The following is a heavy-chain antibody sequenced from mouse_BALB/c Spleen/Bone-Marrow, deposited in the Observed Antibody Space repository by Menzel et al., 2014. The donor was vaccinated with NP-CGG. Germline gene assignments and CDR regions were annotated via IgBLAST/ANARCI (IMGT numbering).Heavy chain of an antibody. V-gene: IGHV1-67*01. D-gene: IGHD1-1*01. J-gene: IGHJ2*01. Sequence: VQGVESGPELVRPGVSVKISCKGSGYTFTDYAMHWVKQSHAKSLEWIGVISTYYGNTNYSQKFKGKATMTVDKSSSTAYMELARLTSEDSAIYYCARESAYYGYFDYWGQGTTLTVSS. CDR2: ISTYYGNT. CDR1: GYTFTDYA. CDR3: ARESAYYGYFDY.